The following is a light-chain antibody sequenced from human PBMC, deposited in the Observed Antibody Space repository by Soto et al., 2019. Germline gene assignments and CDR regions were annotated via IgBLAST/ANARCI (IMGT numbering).Light chain of an antibody. CDR2: KAS. V-gene: IGKV1-5*03. CDR3: QQYSNYPLT. J-gene: IGKJ4*01. Sequence: DIQMTQSPSTLSASVGEGVTITCRARQSISYWLAWYQQKPGKAPNLLIYKASSLESGVPSRFSGSGSGTEFTLTINNLQPDDFATYYCQQYSNYPLTFGGGTKVEI. CDR1: QSISYW.